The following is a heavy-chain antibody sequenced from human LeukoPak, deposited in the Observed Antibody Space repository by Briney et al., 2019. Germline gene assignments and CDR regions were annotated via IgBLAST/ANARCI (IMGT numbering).Heavy chain of an antibody. V-gene: IGHV3-21*01. CDR2: ISSSSSYI. J-gene: IGHJ3*02. D-gene: IGHD4-17*01. Sequence: GGSLRLSCAASGFTFSSYSMNWVRQAPGKGLEWVSSISSSSSYIYYADSVKGRFTISRDNAKNSLYLQMNSLRAEDTAVYYCARDRFHLDYGDYDAFDIWGQGTMVTVSS. CDR1: GFTFSSYS. CDR3: ARDRFHLDYGDYDAFDI.